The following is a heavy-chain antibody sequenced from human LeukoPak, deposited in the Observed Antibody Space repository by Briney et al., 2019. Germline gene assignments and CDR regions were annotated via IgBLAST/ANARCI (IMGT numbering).Heavy chain of an antibody. D-gene: IGHD6-13*01. J-gene: IGHJ4*02. Sequence: NPGGSLRLSCAASGFTFSDYYMSWIRQAPGKGLEWVSYISSSGSTIYYADSVKGRFTISRDNAKNSLYLQMNSLRAEDTAVYYCARARIAADYYFDYWGQGTLVTVSS. CDR3: ARARIAADYYFDY. V-gene: IGHV3-11*04. CDR2: ISSSGSTI. CDR1: GFTFSDYY.